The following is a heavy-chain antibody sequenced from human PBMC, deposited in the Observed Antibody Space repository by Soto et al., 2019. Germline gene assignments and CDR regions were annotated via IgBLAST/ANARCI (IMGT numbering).Heavy chain of an antibody. J-gene: IGHJ4*02. Sequence: PSDTLSLTCTVSGGSISSYYWSWIRQPPGKGLELIGYIYYSWSTNYNPSLKSRVTISVDTSKNQFSLKLSSVTAADTAVYYCASALGPRFDYWGQGTLVTVSS. D-gene: IGHD3-16*01. CDR1: GGSISSYY. CDR3: ASALGPRFDY. V-gene: IGHV4-59*01. CDR2: IYYSWST.